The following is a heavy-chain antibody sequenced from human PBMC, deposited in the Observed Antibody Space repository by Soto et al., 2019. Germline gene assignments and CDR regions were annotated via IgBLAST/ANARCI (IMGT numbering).Heavy chain of an antibody. V-gene: IGHV3-23*01. D-gene: IGHD6-25*01. CDR3: AKGRAAGDASIHWYVDL. CDR1: GFTFSGYA. Sequence: EVQLLESGGGLVQPGGSLRLSCAASGFTFSGYAMSWVRQAPGKGLDWVSGISNSGGNTYYADSVKGRFSISRDNSKSTLSLQVNSLRAEATAIYYCAKGRAAGDASIHWYVDLWGRGTLFTVSS. CDR2: ISNSGGNT. J-gene: IGHJ2*01.